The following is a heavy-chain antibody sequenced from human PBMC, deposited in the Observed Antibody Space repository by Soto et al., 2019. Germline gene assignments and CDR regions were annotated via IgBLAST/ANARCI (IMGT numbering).Heavy chain of an antibody. J-gene: IGHJ4*02. D-gene: IGHD3-22*01. CDR2: IYHSGST. CDR1: GGSISSGGYS. Sequence: SETLSLTCAVSGGSISSGGYSWSWIRQPPGKGLEWIGYIYHSGSTYYNPSLKSRVTISVDRSKNQFSLKLSSVTAADTAVYYCARGITMILHWGQGTLVTVSS. CDR3: ARGITMILH. V-gene: IGHV4-30-2*01.